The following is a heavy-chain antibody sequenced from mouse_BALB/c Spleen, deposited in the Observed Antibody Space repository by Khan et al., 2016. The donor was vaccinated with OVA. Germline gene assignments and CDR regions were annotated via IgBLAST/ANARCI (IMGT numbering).Heavy chain of an antibody. V-gene: IGHV1S41*01. CDR3: ARSNYYGRSLYAMDY. CDR2: IAPGSGST. J-gene: IGHJ4*01. CDR1: GYTFTSYW. Sequence: DLVKPGASVKLSCKASGYTFTSYWINWIKQRPGQGLEWIGHIAPGSGSTYYTEMFKGKATLTVDTSSSTAYIQLSSLSSEDSAVYFCARSNYYGRSLYAMDYWGQGTSVTVSS. D-gene: IGHD1-1*01.